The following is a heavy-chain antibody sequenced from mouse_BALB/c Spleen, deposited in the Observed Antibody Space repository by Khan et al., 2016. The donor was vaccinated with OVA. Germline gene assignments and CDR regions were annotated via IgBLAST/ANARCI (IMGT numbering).Heavy chain of an antibody. CDR1: GYTFTSYW. CDR2: IAPGSGST. Sequence: DLVKPGASVKLSCKASGYTFTSYWINWIKQRPGQGLEWIGRIAPGSGSTSYNEMFKGKATLTLETSSTTAYIQLSSLSSQDSAVYFCARSNYHGSCLYAMDYWEQWTSVTVSS. CDR3: ARSNYHGSCLYAMDY. D-gene: IGHD1-1*01. V-gene: IGHV1S41*01. J-gene: IGHJ4*01.